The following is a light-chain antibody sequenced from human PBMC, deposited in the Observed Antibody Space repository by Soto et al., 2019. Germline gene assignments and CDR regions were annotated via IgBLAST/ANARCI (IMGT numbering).Light chain of an antibody. Sequence: QSALTQPASVSGSPGQSITISCTGTSSDVGAYNFVSWYQHYPDKAPKVVIYDVANRPSGVPYRFSASKSGNTASLTISGLQAEDEADYYCMSFTSSNTYVFGTGTKLTVL. CDR1: SSDVGAYNF. CDR3: MSFTSSNTYV. J-gene: IGLJ1*01. CDR2: DVA. V-gene: IGLV2-14*03.